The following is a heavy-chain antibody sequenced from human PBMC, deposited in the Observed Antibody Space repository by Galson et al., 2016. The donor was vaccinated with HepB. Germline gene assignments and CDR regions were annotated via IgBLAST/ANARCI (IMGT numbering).Heavy chain of an antibody. J-gene: IGHJ4*02. CDR2: SNGAETTT. CDR1: GFTFSSYW. CDR3: VRGDDYSALGN. Sequence: SLRLSCAASGFTFSSYWMHWVRQAPGKGLVWVSRSNGAETTTTYADSVKGRSPISRDSAKNSLYLQMNSLRAEDTAVYYCVRGDDYSALGNWGQGTLVIVSS. D-gene: IGHD5-12*01. V-gene: IGHV3-74*01.